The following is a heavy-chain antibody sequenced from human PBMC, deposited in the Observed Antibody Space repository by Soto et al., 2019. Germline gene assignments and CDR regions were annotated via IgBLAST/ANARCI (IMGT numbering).Heavy chain of an antibody. CDR1: AGSIQGYY. Sequence: PSETLSLTCTVSAGSIQGYYWSWSRQPPGKGLEWIGYMYYTGDTNYNPSLKSRVAISIDTSKNVISLNLNSVTAADTAVYYCARLVTGEAVGTFWFDPWGQGTQVTVSS. J-gene: IGHJ5*02. V-gene: IGHV4-59*01. CDR3: ARLVTGEAVGTFWFDP. D-gene: IGHD1-26*01. CDR2: MYYTGDT.